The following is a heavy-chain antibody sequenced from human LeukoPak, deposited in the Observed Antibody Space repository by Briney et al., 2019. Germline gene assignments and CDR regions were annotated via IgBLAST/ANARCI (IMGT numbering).Heavy chain of an antibody. D-gene: IGHD3-22*01. CDR3: ASYYYDSSGYYPEYFQH. Sequence: SETLSLTCTVPGGSISSSSYYWGWIRQPPGKGLEWIGSIYYSGSTYYNPSLKSRVTISVDTSKNQFSLKLSSVTAADTAVYYCASYYYDSSGYYPEYFQHWGQGTLVTVSS. CDR1: GGSISSSSYY. J-gene: IGHJ1*01. CDR2: IYYSGST. V-gene: IGHV4-39*01.